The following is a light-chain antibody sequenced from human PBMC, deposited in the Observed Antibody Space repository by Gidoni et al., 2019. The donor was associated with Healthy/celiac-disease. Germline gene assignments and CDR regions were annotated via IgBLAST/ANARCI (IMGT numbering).Light chain of an antibody. V-gene: IGLV1-40*01. J-gene: IGLJ3*02. CDR2: DNN. CDR1: SSNIGAGYD. Sequence: QSVLTQPPSVSGAPGQLVTISCTGSSSNIGAGYDVHWYQQLPGTAPKLLIYDNNNRPSGVPDRFSGSKSGTSASLAITGLQAEDEADYYCQSYDTSLSGSVFGGGTKLTVL. CDR3: QSYDTSLSGSV.